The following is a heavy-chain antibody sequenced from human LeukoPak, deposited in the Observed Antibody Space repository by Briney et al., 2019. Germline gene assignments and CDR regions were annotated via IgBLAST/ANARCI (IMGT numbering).Heavy chain of an antibody. CDR3: ARDPYGDYGNGSYFDL. Sequence: SQTLSLACTVAAGSISSVIYCWSWIRHPPGKGLEWIGYIYCSGSTNYNPPLKSRVTISVDTSKNQFSLKLSPVTAADTAVYYCARDPYGDYGNGSYFDLWGRGTLVTVSS. V-gene: IGHV4-61*01. J-gene: IGHJ2*01. CDR1: AGSISSVIYC. CDR2: IYCSGST. D-gene: IGHD4-17*01.